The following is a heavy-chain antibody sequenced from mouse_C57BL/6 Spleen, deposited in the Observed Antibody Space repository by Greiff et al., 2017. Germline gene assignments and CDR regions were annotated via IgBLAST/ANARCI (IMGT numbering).Heavy chain of an antibody. D-gene: IGHD2-1*01. CDR3: ARRGNYGPYYAMDY. J-gene: IGHJ4*01. CDR1: GFTFSSYG. V-gene: IGHV5-6*01. Sequence: EVQVVESGGDLVKPGGSLKLSCAASGFTFSSYGMSWVRPTPDKRLEWVATISSGGSYTYYPDSVKGRFTISRDNAKNTLYLQMSSLKSEYTAMYYCARRGNYGPYYAMDYWGQGTSVTVSS. CDR2: ISSGGSYT.